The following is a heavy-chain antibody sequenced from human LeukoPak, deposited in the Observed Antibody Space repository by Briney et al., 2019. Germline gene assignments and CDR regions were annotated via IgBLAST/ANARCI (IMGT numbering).Heavy chain of an antibody. CDR2: IGSSSSYI. CDR1: GFTFSSYS. V-gene: IGHV3-21*03. CDR3: ARESSTTYYGMDV. D-gene: IGHD1-14*01. J-gene: IGHJ6*02. Sequence: GGSLRLSCAASGFTFSSYSMNWVRQAPGKGLEWVSSIGSSSSYIYYADSVKGRFTISRDNAKNSLYLQMNSLRAEDTAVYYCARESSTTYYGMDVWGQGTTVTVSS.